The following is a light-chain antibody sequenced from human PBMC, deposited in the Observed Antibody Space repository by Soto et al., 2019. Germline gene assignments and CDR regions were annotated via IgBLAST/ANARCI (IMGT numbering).Light chain of an antibody. CDR3: QQYHSFST. CDR1: QSLDSW. J-gene: IGKJ1*01. Sequence: DIQMTQSPSTLSASAEDRVTITCRASQSLDSWLAWYQQKPGKPPKLLIYKTSILEFGVPSRFSGSGSGTLFTLTISSLQPDDFATYYCQQYHSFSTFGQGTKVEIK. CDR2: KTS. V-gene: IGKV1-5*03.